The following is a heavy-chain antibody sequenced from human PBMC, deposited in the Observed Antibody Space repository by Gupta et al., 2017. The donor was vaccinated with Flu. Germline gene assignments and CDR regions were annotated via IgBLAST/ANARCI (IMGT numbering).Heavy chain of an antibody. Sequence: CAASEFTFSSDWMSWVRQAPGKGLEWVANINPVGSDTYYMDSVRGRFTISRDNGKKSVYLQMSGLRAEDTAVYYCATMRWHGIEVWGQGTLVTVSS. CDR3: ATMRWHGIEV. D-gene: IGHD2-15*01. V-gene: IGHV3-7*01. J-gene: IGHJ4*02. CDR2: INPVGSDT. CDR1: EFTFSSDW.